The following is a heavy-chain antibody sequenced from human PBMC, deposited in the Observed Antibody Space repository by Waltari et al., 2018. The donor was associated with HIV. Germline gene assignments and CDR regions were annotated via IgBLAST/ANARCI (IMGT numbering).Heavy chain of an antibody. CDR2: ISYDGSNK. J-gene: IGHJ4*02. CDR1: GFTFSKSA. D-gene: IGHD6-13*01. CDR3: ARDLSGSSWYTVY. V-gene: IGHV3-30*04. Sequence: QVQLVESGGGVVQPGRSLRLSCAASGFTFSKSATHWVRQAPGKGLEWVAVISYDGSNKYFADSVKGRFTISRDNSKNTLYLQMNSLRAEDTAVYSCARDLSGSSWYTVYWGQGTLVTVSS.